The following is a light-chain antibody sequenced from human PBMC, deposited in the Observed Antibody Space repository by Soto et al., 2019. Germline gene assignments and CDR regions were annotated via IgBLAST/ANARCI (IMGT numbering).Light chain of an antibody. J-gene: IGKJ1*01. CDR2: DAS. Sequence: VLTHWPTTLSLSPGERATLSCRASQSVSSYLAWYQQKPGQAPRLLIYDASNRATGIPARFSGSGSGTDFTLTISSLEPEDFAVYYCQQRSNWPPRTFGQGTKVDIK. V-gene: IGKV3-11*01. CDR3: QQRSNWPPRT. CDR1: QSVSSY.